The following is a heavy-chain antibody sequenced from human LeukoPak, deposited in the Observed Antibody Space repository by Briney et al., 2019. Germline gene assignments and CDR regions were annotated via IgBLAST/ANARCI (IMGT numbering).Heavy chain of an antibody. CDR3: VSFYETY. Sequence: RQAXXKGLVWVSHINSDGSWTSYADSVKGRFTISKDNAKNTVYLQMNSLRAEDTAVYYCVSFYETYWGRGTLVTVSS. D-gene: IGHD2/OR15-2a*01. J-gene: IGHJ4*02. CDR2: INSDGSWT. V-gene: IGHV3-74*01.